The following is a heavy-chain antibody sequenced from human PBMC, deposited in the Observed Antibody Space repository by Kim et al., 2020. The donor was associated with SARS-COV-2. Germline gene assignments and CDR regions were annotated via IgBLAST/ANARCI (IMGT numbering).Heavy chain of an antibody. J-gene: IGHJ4*02. V-gene: IGHV3-30*02. Sequence: YYADSVKGRFTISRDNSKNTLYLQMNSLRAEDTAVYYCAKGCSSTSCLDYWGQGTLVTVSS. CDR3: AKGCSSTSCLDY. D-gene: IGHD2-2*01.